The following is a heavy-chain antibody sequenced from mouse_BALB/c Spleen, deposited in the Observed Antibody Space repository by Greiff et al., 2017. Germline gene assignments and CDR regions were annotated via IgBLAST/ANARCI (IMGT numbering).Heavy chain of an antibody. J-gene: IGHJ2*01. CDR3: ARSLSLDY. Sequence: EVKLVESGGGLVQPGGSRKLSCAASGFTFSSFGMHWVRQAPEKGLEWVAYISSGSSTIYYADTVKGRFTISRDNPKNTLFLQMTSLRSEDTAMYYCARSLSLDYWGQGTTLTVSS. V-gene: IGHV5-17*02. CDR1: GFTFSSFG. CDR2: ISSGSSTI.